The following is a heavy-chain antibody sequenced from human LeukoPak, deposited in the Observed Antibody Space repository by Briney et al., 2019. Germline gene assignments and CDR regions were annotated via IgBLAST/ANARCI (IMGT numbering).Heavy chain of an antibody. CDR1: GFTFSRYA. Sequence: GGSLRLSCAASGFTFSRYAMSWVRPAPGKGLEWVSAISGSGGSTYYADSVKGRFTISRDNSKNTLYLQMNSLRAEDTAVYYCAKRPIVATIPAGYWGQGTLVTVSS. V-gene: IGHV3-23*01. J-gene: IGHJ4*02. CDR3: AKRPIVATIPAGY. CDR2: ISGSGGST. D-gene: IGHD5-12*01.